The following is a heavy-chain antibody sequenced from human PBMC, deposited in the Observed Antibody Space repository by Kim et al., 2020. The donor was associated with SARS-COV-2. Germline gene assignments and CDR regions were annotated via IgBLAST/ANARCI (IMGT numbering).Heavy chain of an antibody. CDR2: T. D-gene: IGHD7-27*01. Sequence: TNYNPSLKSRVTISVETSKNQCSRKRSSVTAADTAVYYCARDRLGLFDPWGQGNLVTVSS. J-gene: IGHJ5*02. V-gene: IGHV4-59*01. CDR3: ARDRLGLFDP.